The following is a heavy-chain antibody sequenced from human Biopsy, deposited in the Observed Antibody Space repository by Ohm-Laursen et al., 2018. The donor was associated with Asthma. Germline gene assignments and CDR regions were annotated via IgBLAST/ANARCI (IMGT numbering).Heavy chain of an antibody. Sequence: GTLSLTCPASSASIRSTNYWARIRQPPGERLEWGGSIFYTGSTFYHQPLKSRLSLSVDTSRNQFSLRLSSATAADTAVYYCARHWSGNGWHDTYSWFDPWGQGSQVTVSS. CDR1: SASIRSTNY. CDR3: ARHWSGNGWHDTYSWFDP. CDR2: IFYTGST. J-gene: IGHJ5*01. D-gene: IGHD1-1*01. V-gene: IGHV4-38-2*01.